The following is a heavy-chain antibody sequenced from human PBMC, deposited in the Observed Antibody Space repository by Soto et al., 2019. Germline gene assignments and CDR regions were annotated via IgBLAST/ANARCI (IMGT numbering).Heavy chain of an antibody. Sequence: SETLSLTCTVSGGSISSYYWSWIRQPPWKGLEWIGYIYYSGSTNYNPSLKSRVTISVDTSKNQFSLKLSSVTAADTAVYYCARARRDSSSWYSDYYYMDVWGKGTTVTVSS. J-gene: IGHJ6*03. CDR2: IYYSGST. D-gene: IGHD6-13*01. CDR1: GGSISSYY. CDR3: ARARRDSSSWYSDYYYMDV. V-gene: IGHV4-59*01.